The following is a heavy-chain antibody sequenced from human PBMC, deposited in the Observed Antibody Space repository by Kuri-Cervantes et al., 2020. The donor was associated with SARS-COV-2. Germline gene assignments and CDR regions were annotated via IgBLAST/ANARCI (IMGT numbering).Heavy chain of an antibody. CDR1: GFTFSSYA. D-gene: IGHD6-13*01. CDR3: AKAPGIYSSSWYELDY. Sequence: GESLKISCAASGFTFSSYAMSWVRQAPGKGLEWASAISGSGGSTNYADSVKGRFTISRDNSKNTLYLQMNSLRAEDTAVYYCAKAPGIYSSSWYELDYWGQGTLVTVSS. V-gene: IGHV3-23*01. J-gene: IGHJ4*02. CDR2: ISGSGGST.